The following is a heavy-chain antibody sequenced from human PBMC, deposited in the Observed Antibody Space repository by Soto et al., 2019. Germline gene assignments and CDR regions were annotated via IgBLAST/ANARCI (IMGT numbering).Heavy chain of an antibody. J-gene: IGHJ4*02. CDR2: VYSSGTT. CDR1: GGSINSYW. CDR3: ARDIGSYAYAEGY. Sequence: ETVSRTCSVSGGSINSYWWSWIRQPAGKGLEWIGRVYSSGTTDYNPSLNSRATMSVETSKNQFSLKLTSVTAADTAVYYCARDIGSYAYAEGYWGQGIQVTVSS. D-gene: IGHD2-2*01. V-gene: IGHV4-4*07.